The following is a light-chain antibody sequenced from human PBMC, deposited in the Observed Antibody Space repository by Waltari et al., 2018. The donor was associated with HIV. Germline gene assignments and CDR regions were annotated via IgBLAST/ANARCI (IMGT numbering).Light chain of an antibody. J-gene: IGLJ2*01. Sequence: QSALTQPRSVSGSPGQSVTVSCTGTSSDVGGYNYVSWYQQHPGKAPKLMIYDVNKWHSGVPDRFSGSKSGNTASLTISGLQAEDEADYYCCSYAGNYTLVFGGGTKLTVL. V-gene: IGLV2-11*01. CDR1: SSDVGGYNY. CDR2: DVN. CDR3: CSYAGNYTLV.